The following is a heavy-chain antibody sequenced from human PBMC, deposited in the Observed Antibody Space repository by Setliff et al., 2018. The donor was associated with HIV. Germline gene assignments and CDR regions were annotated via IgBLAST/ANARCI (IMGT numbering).Heavy chain of an antibody. J-gene: IGHJ4*02. V-gene: IGHV4-4*09. CDR3: ARTPEDYDQYFFDR. D-gene: IGHD3-22*01. CDR2: IYTSGST. CDR1: DDPINSFY. Sequence: LSLACTVSDDPINSFYWSWIRQPPEKGLEWIVYIYTSGSTNYNPSLEGRVTISVDTSKNQFSLKLSSVTAADTAVYYCARTPEDYDQYFFDRWGQGTLVTVSS.